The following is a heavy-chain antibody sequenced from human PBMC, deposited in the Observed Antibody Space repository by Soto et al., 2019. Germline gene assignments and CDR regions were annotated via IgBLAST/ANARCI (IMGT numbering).Heavy chain of an antibody. CDR1: GGSIFSSY. Sequence: SETLSLTCTVSGGSIFSSYWTWIRQPPGKGLEWIGNVYYSGSTNYNPSLKSRITISVDTSKNQFSLNLSSVTSAETAVYYCARVQAASSWFDPWGKGTLVTVSS. CDR3: ARVQAASSWFDP. D-gene: IGHD2-15*01. CDR2: VYYSGST. J-gene: IGHJ5*02. V-gene: IGHV4-59*01.